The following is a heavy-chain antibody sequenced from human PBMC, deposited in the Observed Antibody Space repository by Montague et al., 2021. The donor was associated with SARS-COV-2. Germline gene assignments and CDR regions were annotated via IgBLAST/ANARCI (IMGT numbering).Heavy chain of an antibody. V-gene: IGHV4-34*01. CDR2: INHSGST. CDR3: ARGADYDFWSGFLRYKWFDP. CDR1: GGSLSGYY. D-gene: IGHD3-3*01. Sequence: SETLSLTCAVYGGSLSGYYWAWIRQTPPKGSEWIGEINHSGSTNYNQSLKSRLTSSVDTFKKQFSLKLNSMTAADTAVYYCARGADYDFWSGFLRYKWFDPWGLGTPVTVSS. J-gene: IGHJ5*02.